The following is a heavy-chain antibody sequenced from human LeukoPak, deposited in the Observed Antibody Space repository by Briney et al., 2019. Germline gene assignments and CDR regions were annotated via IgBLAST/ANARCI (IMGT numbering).Heavy chain of an antibody. Sequence: PGGSLRLSCAASGFTFSSYGMHWVRQAPGKGLEWVAFIRYDGSNKYYADSVKGRFTISRDNSKNTLYLQMNSLRAEDTAVYYCANLALYSSGWYREDYFDYWGQGTLVTVSS. CDR3: ANLALYSSGWYREDYFDY. D-gene: IGHD6-19*01. V-gene: IGHV3-30*02. J-gene: IGHJ4*02. CDR2: IRYDGSNK. CDR1: GFTFSSYG.